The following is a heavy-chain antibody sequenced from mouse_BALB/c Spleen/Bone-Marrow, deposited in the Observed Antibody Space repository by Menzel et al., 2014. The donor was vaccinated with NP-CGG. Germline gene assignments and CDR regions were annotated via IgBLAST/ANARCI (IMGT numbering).Heavy chain of an antibody. V-gene: IGHV2-2*02. CDR1: GFSLSSYG. CDR3: ARKHRGYSFDY. D-gene: IGHD3-1*01. J-gene: IGHJ2*01. Sequence: VQLQQSGPGLVQPSQSLSITCTVSGFSLSSYGVHWVRQSPGKGLEWLGVIWSGGSTDYNAAFISRLTISKDNSKSQVFFKMTIPQANDTAIYYCARKHRGYSFDYWGQGATRTVSS. CDR2: IWSGGST.